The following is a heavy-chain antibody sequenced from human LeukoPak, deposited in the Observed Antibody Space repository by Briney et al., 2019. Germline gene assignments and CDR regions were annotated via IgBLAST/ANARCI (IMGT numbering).Heavy chain of an antibody. CDR1: GGTFSSYA. Sequence: SVKVSCKASGGTFSSYAISWVRQAPGQGLEWMGGIIPIFGTANYAQKFQGRVTITADKSTSTAYMELSSLRSEDTAVYYCAREVGGSGGYYISWGQGTLVTVSS. D-gene: IGHD3-10*01. J-gene: IGHJ4*02. CDR3: AREVGGSGGYYIS. CDR2: IIPIFGTA. V-gene: IGHV1-69*06.